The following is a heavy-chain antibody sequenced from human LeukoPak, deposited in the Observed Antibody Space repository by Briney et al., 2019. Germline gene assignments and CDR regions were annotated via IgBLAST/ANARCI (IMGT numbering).Heavy chain of an antibody. CDR3: AKRAVVGSGSPFFDS. D-gene: IGHD3-10*01. J-gene: IGHJ4*02. V-gene: IGHV3-48*03. Sequence: PGGSLRLSCAASGFTFSSYEMNWVRQAPGKGLEWVSYISSSGSTIYYADSVKGRFTISRDNAKNSLFLQMNTLRAEDTAFYYCAKRAVVGSGSPFFDSWGQGTLVTVSS. CDR2: ISSSGSTI. CDR1: GFTFSSYE.